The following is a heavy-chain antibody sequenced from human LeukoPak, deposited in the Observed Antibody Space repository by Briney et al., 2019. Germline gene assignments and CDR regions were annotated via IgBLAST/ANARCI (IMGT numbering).Heavy chain of an antibody. CDR1: GGSISIYY. V-gene: IGHV4-59*08. CDR2: IYYSGST. D-gene: IGHD2/OR15-2a*01. CDR3: ARHVNSVLFDWFDP. J-gene: IGHJ5*02. Sequence: SDTLSLTCTVSGGSISIYYWSWIRQPPGKGLEWIGYIYYSGSTNYNPSLKSRVTISVDTSKNQFSLKLSSVTAADTAVYYCARHVNSVLFDWFDPWGKGTLVTVSS.